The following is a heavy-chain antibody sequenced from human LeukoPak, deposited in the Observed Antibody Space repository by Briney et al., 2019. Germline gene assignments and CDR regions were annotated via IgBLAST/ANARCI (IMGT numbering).Heavy chain of an antibody. D-gene: IGHD3-10*02. J-gene: IGHJ6*04. V-gene: IGHV1-46*01. Sequence: ASVKVSCKASGYTFTSYYMHWVRQAPGQGLEWMGIINPSGGSTSYAQKFQGRVTMTRDTSTSTVYMELSSLRSEDTAVYYCAELGITMIGGVWGKGTTVTISS. CDR1: GYTFTSYY. CDR2: INPSGGST. CDR3: AELGITMIGGV.